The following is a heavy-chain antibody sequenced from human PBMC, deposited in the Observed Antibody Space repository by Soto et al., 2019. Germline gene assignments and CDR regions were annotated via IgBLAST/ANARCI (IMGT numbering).Heavy chain of an antibody. Sequence: QPGGSLRLSCAASGFTFSSYAMSWVRQAPGKGLEWVSAISGSGGSTYYADSVKGRFTISRDNSKNTLYLQMNSLRAEDTAVYYCAKDPSIAVAGTPGYWGQGTLVTVSS. D-gene: IGHD6-19*01. CDR2: ISGSGGST. CDR3: AKDPSIAVAGTPGY. V-gene: IGHV3-23*01. J-gene: IGHJ4*02. CDR1: GFTFSSYA.